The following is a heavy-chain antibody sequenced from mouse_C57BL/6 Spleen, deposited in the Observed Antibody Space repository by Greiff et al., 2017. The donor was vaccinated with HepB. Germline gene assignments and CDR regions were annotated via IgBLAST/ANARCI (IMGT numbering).Heavy chain of an antibody. CDR2: IRNKANNHAT. V-gene: IGHV6-6*01. CDR1: GFTFSDAW. D-gene: IGHD3-2*02. Sequence: EVKLMESGGGLVQPGGSMKLSCAASGFTFSDAWMDWVRQSPEKGLEWVAEIRNKANNHATYYAESVKGRFTISRDDSKSSVYLQMNSLRAEDTGIYYCTRTAQATGGYFDYWGQGTTLTVSS. CDR3: TRTAQATGGYFDY. J-gene: IGHJ2*01.